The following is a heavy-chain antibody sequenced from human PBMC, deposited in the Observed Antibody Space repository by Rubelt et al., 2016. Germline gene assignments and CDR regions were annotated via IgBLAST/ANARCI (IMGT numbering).Heavy chain of an antibody. V-gene: IGHV1-3*01. J-gene: IGHJ4*02. CDR2: INAGNGNK. CDR3: ARGGLSELLWFGESRVDY. Sequence: QVQLVQSGAEVKKPGASVKVYCKASGYTFTSYAMHWVRQAPGQRLEGMGWINAGNGNKKYSQKFQGRDTITRDTSASTAYMELSSLSSEDTAVYYCARGGLSELLWFGESRVDYWGQGTLVTVSS. CDR1: GYTFTSYA. D-gene: IGHD3-10*01.